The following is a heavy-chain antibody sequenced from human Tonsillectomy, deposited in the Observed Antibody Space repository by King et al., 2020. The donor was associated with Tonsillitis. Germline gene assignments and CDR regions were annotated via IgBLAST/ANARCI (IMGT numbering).Heavy chain of an antibody. D-gene: IGHD6-13*01. CDR3: ARESLASEDSSSWYEPFDY. J-gene: IGHJ4*02. CDR1: GFTFSSYL. CDR2: ISYDGSNK. V-gene: IGHV3-30*04. Sequence: VQLVESGGGVVQPGRFLRLSCAASGFTFSSYLMHWVRQAPGKGLEWVAVISYDGSNKYYADSVKGRFTISRDNSKNTLFLQMSSLRAEDTAVYYCARESLASEDSSSWYEPFDYWGQGTLVSVSS.